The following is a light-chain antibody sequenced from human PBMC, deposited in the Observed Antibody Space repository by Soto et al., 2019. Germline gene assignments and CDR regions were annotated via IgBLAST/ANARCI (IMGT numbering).Light chain of an antibody. Sequence: EIVMTQSPATLSVSPGEGSTLSCKASQNVYNNLAWYQQRPGQPPRLLIYDASTRATGISARFSGSGYGTEFTLSISSLKSEAFAVYFCQQCRNWQLTFGGGTKVEIK. V-gene: IGKV3-15*01. CDR1: QNVYNN. J-gene: IGKJ4*01. CDR3: QQCRNWQLT. CDR2: DAS.